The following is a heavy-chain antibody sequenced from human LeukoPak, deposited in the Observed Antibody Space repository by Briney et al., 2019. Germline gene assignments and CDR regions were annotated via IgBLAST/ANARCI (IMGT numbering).Heavy chain of an antibody. CDR1: GFTFSSYG. D-gene: IGHD3-10*01. CDR2: IRCDGSNK. V-gene: IGHV3-30*02. Sequence: PGGSLRLSCAASGFTFSSYGMHWVRQAPGKGLEWVAFIRCDGSNKYYGDSVKGRFTISRDNSKNTLYLQMNSLRAEDTAVYYCATDRGYYTSGSYYLDYWGQGTLVTVSS. CDR3: ATDRGYYTSGSYYLDY. J-gene: IGHJ4*02.